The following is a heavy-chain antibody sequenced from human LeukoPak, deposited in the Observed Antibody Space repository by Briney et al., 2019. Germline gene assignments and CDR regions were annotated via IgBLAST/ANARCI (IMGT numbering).Heavy chain of an antibody. J-gene: IGHJ5*02. Sequence: SVKVSCKVSGGTFSSYAISWVRQAPGQGLEWMGGIIPIFGTANYAQKFQGRVTITADESTSTAYMELSSLRSEDTAVYYCASVVVPAAMGEIVNWFDPWGQGTLVTVSS. D-gene: IGHD2-2*01. V-gene: IGHV1-69*13. CDR3: ASVVVPAAMGEIVNWFDP. CDR2: IIPIFGTA. CDR1: GGTFSSYA.